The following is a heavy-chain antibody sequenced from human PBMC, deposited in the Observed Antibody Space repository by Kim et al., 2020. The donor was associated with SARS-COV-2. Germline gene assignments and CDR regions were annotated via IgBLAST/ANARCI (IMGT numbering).Heavy chain of an antibody. J-gene: IGHJ6*04. CDR1: GGSFSGYY. Sequence: SETLSLTCAVYGGSFSGYYWSWIRQPPGKGLEWIGEINHSGSTNYNPSLKSRVTISVDTSKNQFSLKLSSVTAADTAVYYCARKARGRPSGVDVWGKGTTVTVSS. CDR3: ARKARGRPSGVDV. CDR2: INHSGST. D-gene: IGHD6-19*01. V-gene: IGHV4-34*01.